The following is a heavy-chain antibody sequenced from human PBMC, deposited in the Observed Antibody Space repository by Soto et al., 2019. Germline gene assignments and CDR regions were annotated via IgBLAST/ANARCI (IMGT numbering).Heavy chain of an antibody. V-gene: IGHV4-31*03. CDR3: ATLTAGGGSRGY. CDR2: ITGSP. CDR1: GASVSSPSYH. Sequence: QVQLQESGPGLVEPSQTLSLICTVSGASVSSPSYHWSWIRQHPGKGLEWIGYITGSPYYNPSLKSRVTISLDTSRNHFSLELNSVTAADTAVYYCATLTAGGGSRGYWGQGTLVTVSS. J-gene: IGHJ4*02. D-gene: IGHD3-22*01.